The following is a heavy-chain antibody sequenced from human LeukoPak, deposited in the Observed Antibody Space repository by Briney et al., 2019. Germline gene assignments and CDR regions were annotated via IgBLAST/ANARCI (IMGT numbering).Heavy chain of an antibody. J-gene: IGHJ4*02. D-gene: IGHD5-12*01. CDR2: IYPRDSDT. Sequence: GESLKISCKGSGYIFTNYWIGWVRQMPGKGLEWMGIIYPRDSDTRYSPSFQGQVTVSADKSISTAYLQWSGLEASDTAIYYCARRQYSGYDFDFWGQGTLVTVSS. CDR1: GYIFTNYW. CDR3: ARRQYSGYDFDF. V-gene: IGHV5-51*01.